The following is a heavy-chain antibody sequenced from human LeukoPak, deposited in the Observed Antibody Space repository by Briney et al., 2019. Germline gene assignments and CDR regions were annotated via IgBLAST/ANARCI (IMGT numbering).Heavy chain of an antibody. V-gene: IGHV3-11*06. Sequence: GGSLRLSCAASGFTFSDYYMSWIRQAPGRGLEWVSSISSSSSYIYFANSVRGRFTIYRDNAKNSLYLQMNSLRAEDTAVYYCAKDSPSRTATTEVPVDYWGQGTLVTVSS. J-gene: IGHJ4*02. CDR3: AKDSPSRTATTEVPVDY. CDR2: ISSSSSYI. D-gene: IGHD5-24*01. CDR1: GFTFSDYY.